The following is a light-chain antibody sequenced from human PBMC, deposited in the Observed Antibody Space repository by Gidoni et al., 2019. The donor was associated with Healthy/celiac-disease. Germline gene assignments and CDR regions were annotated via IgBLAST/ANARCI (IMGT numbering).Light chain of an antibody. V-gene: IGKV1-5*03. Sequence: DIQMTQSPSTLSASVGDRVTITCRASQSISSWFAWYQQKPGKAPKLLIYKASSLESGVPSRFSGSGSGTEFTLTISSLQPDDFATYYCQQYNSLPWTFGQGTKVEIK. CDR1: QSISSW. CDR3: QQYNSLPWT. CDR2: KAS. J-gene: IGKJ1*01.